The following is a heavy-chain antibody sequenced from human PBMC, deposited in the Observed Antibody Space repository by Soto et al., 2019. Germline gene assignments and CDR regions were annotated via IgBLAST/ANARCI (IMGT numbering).Heavy chain of an antibody. J-gene: IGHJ4*02. V-gene: IGHV4-30-2*01. CDR3: ARGPLRRCYFWRGYHTYYFEY. CDR2: IYHSGST. D-gene: IGHD3-3*01. Sequence: NPSETLSLTCAVSGGSISSGGYSWSWIRQPPGKGLEWIGYIYHSGSTYYNPSLKSRVTISVDRSKNQFSLKLSSVTAADTAVYYCARGPLRRCYFWRGYHTYYFEYWGQGPLVTVSS. CDR1: GGSISSGGYS.